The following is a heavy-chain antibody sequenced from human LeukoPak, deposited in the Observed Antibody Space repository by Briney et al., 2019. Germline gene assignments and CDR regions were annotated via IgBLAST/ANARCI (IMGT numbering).Heavy chain of an antibody. J-gene: IGHJ3*02. CDR2: ISNSGSGT. Sequence: GGSLRLSCAASGFTFSDYYMGWIRQAPGKGLEWVSYISNSGSGTCYPDSVKGRFTISRDNAKKSLYLQVESLRAEDTAVYYCARALNDAFDIWGQGTMVTVSS. CDR3: ARALNDAFDI. CDR1: GFTFSDYY. V-gene: IGHV3-11*04.